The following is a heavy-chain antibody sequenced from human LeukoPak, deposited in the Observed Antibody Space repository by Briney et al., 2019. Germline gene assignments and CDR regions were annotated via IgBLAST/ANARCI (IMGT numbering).Heavy chain of an antibody. CDR3: ARSSGGSDY. CDR2: ISGGGTGT. D-gene: IGHD3-10*01. J-gene: IGHJ4*02. Sequence: GGSLRLSCAASGFTFSSYAMSWVRQAPGKGLEWVSSISGGGTGTYYADSVRGRFTISRDNAKNSLYLQMNSLRAEDTAVYYCARSSGGSDYWGQGTLVTVSS. CDR1: GFTFSSYA. V-gene: IGHV3-23*01.